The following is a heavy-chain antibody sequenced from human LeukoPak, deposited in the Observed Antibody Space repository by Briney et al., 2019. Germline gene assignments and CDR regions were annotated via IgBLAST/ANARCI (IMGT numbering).Heavy chain of an antibody. V-gene: IGHV3-64*01. CDR1: GFTFSSYA. D-gene: IGHD3-22*01. CDR3: ARGPYYYDSTGVDY. J-gene: IGHJ4*02. CDR2: ISSNGGST. Sequence: GGSLRLSCAASGFTFSSYAMHWVRQAPGKGLEYVSAISSNGGSTYYANSVKGRFTISRDNSKNTLYLQMGSLRAEDMAVYYCARGPYYYDSTGVDYWGQGTLVTVSS.